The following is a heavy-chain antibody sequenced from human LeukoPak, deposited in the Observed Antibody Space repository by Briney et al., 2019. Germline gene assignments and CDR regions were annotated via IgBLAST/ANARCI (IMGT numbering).Heavy chain of an antibody. CDR3: ARLRLIAAAGTTD. V-gene: IGHV4-34*01. CDR2: INHSGST. CDR1: GGSFSGYY. D-gene: IGHD6-13*01. J-gene: IGHJ4*02. Sequence: SETLSLTCAVYGGSFSGYYWSWIRQPPGKGLEWIGEINHSGSTNYNPSLKSRVTISVDTSKNQFSLKLSSVTAADTAVYYCARLRLIAAAGTTDWGQGALVTVSS.